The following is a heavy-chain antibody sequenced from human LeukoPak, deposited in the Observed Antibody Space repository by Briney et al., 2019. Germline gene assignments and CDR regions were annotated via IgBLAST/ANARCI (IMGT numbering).Heavy chain of an antibody. CDR2: IYHSGST. V-gene: IGHV4-59*12. D-gene: IGHD5-12*01. CDR3: ARESRSGYSGYDWSFDY. CDR1: GGSISSYY. J-gene: IGHJ4*02. Sequence: SETLSLTCTVSGGSISSYYWSWIRQPPGKGLEWIGYIYHSGSTYYNPSLKSRVTISVDRSKNQFSLKLSSVTAADTAVYYCARESRSGYSGYDWSFDYWGQGTLVTVSS.